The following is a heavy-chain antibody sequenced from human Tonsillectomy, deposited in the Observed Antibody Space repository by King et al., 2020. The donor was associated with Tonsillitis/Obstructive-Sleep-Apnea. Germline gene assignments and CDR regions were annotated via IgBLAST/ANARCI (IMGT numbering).Heavy chain of an antibody. Sequence: VQLQESGPGLVKRSETLSLTCTVSGGSIRSYYWNWIRQPPGKGLEWIGYIYYSGSTNYNPSLKSRVTISVDTSYNQVSLKLTSVTAADTAVYYCAVPTTRRDSPSYYGSSGYHPLDYWGQGTPVTVSS. CDR1: GGSIRSYY. CDR2: IYYSGST. CDR3: AVPTTRRDSPSYYGSSGYHPLDY. V-gene: IGHV4-59*08. J-gene: IGHJ4*02. D-gene: IGHD3-22*01.